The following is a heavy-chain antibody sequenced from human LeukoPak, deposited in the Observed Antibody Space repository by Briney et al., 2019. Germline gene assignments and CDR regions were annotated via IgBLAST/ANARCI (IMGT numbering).Heavy chain of an antibody. Sequence: PGGSLRLSCAASGFTFSSYTMNWVRQAPGKGLEWVSAISGSGGSTYYADSVKGRFTISRDNSKNTLYLQMNSLRAEDTAVYYCAKLGSPRVKGDFFACWGEGSLVTVS. CDR2: ISGSGGST. CDR3: AKLGSPRVKGDFFAC. J-gene: IGHJ4*02. D-gene: IGHD3-10*02. CDR1: GFTFSSYT. V-gene: IGHV3-23*01.